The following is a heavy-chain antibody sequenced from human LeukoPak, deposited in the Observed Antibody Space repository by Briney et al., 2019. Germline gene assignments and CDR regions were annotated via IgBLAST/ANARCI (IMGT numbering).Heavy chain of an antibody. CDR3: ASVGTTGTTLRFDY. CDR1: GFTFSSYA. Sequence: GGSLRLSCAASGFTFSSYAMHWDRQAPGKGLEWVAVISYDGSNKYYADSVKGRFTISRDNSKNTLYLQMNSLRAEDTAVYYCASVGTTGTTLRFDYWGQGTLVTVSS. D-gene: IGHD1-1*01. CDR2: ISYDGSNK. J-gene: IGHJ4*02. V-gene: IGHV3-30-3*01.